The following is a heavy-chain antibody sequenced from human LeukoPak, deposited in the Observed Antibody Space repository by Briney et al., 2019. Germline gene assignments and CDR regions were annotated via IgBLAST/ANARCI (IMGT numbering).Heavy chain of an antibody. Sequence: GRSLRLSCVASGFIVNDHAMHWVRQAPGKGLEWVSGISWNSGSIGYADSVKGRFTISRDNAKNSLYLQMNSLRAEDTALYYCAKDKYENYYFDYWGQGTLVTVSS. CDR1: GFIVNDHA. D-gene: IGHD2-2*01. CDR3: AKDKYENYYFDY. J-gene: IGHJ4*02. CDR2: ISWNSGSI. V-gene: IGHV3-9*01.